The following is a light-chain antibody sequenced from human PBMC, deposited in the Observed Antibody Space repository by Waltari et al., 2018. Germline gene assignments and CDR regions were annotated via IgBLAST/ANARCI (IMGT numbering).Light chain of an antibody. Sequence: QSVLTQPASVSGSPGQSITISCTGTSSDIGAYNYVSWYQQPPGKAPKLMIYDVSKWPSGVSNRFSGSKSGNTASLTISGLQADDEADYYCSSYTRSNTWVFGGGTKLTVL. CDR1: SSDIGAYNY. J-gene: IGLJ3*02. CDR2: DVS. CDR3: SSYTRSNTWV. V-gene: IGLV2-14*01.